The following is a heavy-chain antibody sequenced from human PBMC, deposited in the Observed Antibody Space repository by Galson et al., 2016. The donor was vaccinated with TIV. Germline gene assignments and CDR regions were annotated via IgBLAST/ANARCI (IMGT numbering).Heavy chain of an antibody. J-gene: IGHJ5*02. V-gene: IGHV5-51*03. CDR2: IYPRDSDT. Sequence: QSGAEVKKPGESLNISCKGSDSWVAWVRQKPGRGPEYMGVIYPRDSDTSYSPSFEGQVTISVDKSFTTAYLQWTSLKASASAIYFCAAWRPGGWLDPWGQGTQVIVSS. CDR1: DSW. CDR3: AAWRPGGWLDP. D-gene: IGHD5-12*01.